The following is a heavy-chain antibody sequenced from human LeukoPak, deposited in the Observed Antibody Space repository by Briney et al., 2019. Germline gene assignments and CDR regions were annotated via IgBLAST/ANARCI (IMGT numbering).Heavy chain of an antibody. CDR3: AKDLLMVRGVINYYYYGMDV. Sequence: PGGSLRLSYAASGFTFSSYAMSWVRQAPGKGLEWVSAISGSGGSTYYADSVKGRFTISRDNSKNTLYLQMNSLRAEDTAVYYCAKDLLMVRGVINYYYYGMDVWGQGTTVTVSS. D-gene: IGHD3-10*01. CDR1: GFTFSSYA. J-gene: IGHJ6*02. V-gene: IGHV3-23*01. CDR2: ISGSGGST.